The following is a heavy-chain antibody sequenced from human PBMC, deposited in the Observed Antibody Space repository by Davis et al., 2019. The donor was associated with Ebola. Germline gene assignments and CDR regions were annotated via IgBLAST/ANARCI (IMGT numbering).Heavy chain of an antibody. CDR2: INPSGGST. D-gene: IGHD4-17*01. V-gene: IGHV1-46*01. CDR1: GYTFTSYY. Sequence: ASVKVSCKASGYTFTSYYMHWVRQAPGQGLEWMGIINPSGGSTSYAQKFQGRVTMTRDTSTSTVYMELSSLRSEDTAVYYCARGYGDKYYYYYGMDVWGQGTTVTVSS. CDR3: ARGYGDKYYYYYGMDV. J-gene: IGHJ6*02.